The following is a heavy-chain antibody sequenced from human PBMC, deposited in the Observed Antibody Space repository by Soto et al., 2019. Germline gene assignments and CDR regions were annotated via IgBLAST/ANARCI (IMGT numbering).Heavy chain of an antibody. CDR3: AGVLAVAGTPWYFDL. CDR1: GGTFSSYT. Sequence: QVQLVQSGAEVKKPGSSVKVSCKASGGTFSSYTISWVRQAPGQGLEWMGRIIPILGIANYAQKFQGRVTIPAAKSTSTAYMELSSLRSEDTAVYYCAGVLAVAGTPWYFDLWGRGTLVTVSS. V-gene: IGHV1-69*02. CDR2: IIPILGIA. J-gene: IGHJ2*01. D-gene: IGHD6-19*01.